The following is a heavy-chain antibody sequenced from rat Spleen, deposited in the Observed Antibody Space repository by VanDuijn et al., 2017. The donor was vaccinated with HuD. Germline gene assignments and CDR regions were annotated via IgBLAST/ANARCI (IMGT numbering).Heavy chain of an antibody. Sequence: QVQLKESGPGLVQPSQTLSLTCTVSGFSLFSYTVSWVRQPPGKGLEWMGVIWTGGSTAYNSLLKSRLSISRDTSKSQVFLKMNSLQTEDTATYYCARKALPGYNFPFAYWGQGTLVTVSS. CDR2: IWTGGST. CDR3: ARKALPGYNFPFAY. V-gene: IGHV2-15*01. CDR1: GFSLFSYT. J-gene: IGHJ3*01. D-gene: IGHD1-4*01.